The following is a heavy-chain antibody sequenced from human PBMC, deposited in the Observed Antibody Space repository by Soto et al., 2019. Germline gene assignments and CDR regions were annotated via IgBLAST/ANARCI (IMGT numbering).Heavy chain of an antibody. D-gene: IGHD3-10*01. J-gene: IGHJ5*02. V-gene: IGHV6-1*01. Sequence: SQPLSRTYAISGDSVSSYSAAWNCISQAPSVGLELLGRTYYRSRCFSDYEECVKIRIIINTDTSKNQFPLQLKSVTTEDTAVYYCVRDRYSSSGWFDPCGQGTPVTVSS. CDR1: GDSVSSYSAA. CDR2: TYYRSRCFS. CDR3: VRDRYSSSGWFDP.